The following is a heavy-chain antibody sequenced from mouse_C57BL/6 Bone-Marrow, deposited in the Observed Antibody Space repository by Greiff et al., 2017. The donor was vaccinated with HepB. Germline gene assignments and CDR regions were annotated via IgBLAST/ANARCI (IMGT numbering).Heavy chain of an antibody. D-gene: IGHD2-13*01. V-gene: IGHV1-52*01. CDR3: ARRGGHYYFDY. CDR1: GYTFTSYW. Sequence: QVQLKQSGAELVRPGSSVKLSCKASGYTFTSYWMHWVKQRPIQGLEWIGNIDPSDSETHYNQKFKDKATLTVDKSSSTAYMQLSSLTSEDSAVYYCARRGGHYYFDYWGQGTTLTVSS. CDR2: IDPSDSET. J-gene: IGHJ2*01.